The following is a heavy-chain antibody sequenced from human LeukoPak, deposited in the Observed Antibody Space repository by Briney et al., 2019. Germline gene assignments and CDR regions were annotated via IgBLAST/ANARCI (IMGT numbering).Heavy chain of an antibody. CDR2: IIPMLGTV. V-gene: IGHV1-69*08. Sequence: GASVKVSCKASGYTFTGYYMHWVRQAPGQGLEWMGRIIPMLGTVNYAQKFQGRVTIIADKFTSTAYMEVSSLRSEDTAVYYCARDQKVGATPYFGMDVWGQGTTVTVSS. CDR3: ARDQKVGATPYFGMDV. D-gene: IGHD1-26*01. CDR1: GYTFTGYY. J-gene: IGHJ6*02.